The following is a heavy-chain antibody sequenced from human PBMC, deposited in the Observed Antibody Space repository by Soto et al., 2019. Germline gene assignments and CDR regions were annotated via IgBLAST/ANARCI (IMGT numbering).Heavy chain of an antibody. D-gene: IGHD2-15*01. J-gene: IGHJ6*02. CDR2: INAGNGNT. V-gene: IGHV1-3*01. CDR3: ARDVVSQSGSYYYYYGMDV. Sequence: ASVKVSCKASGYTFTSYAIHWVRQAPGQRLEWMGWINAGNGNTKYSQKFQGRVTITRDTSASTAYMELSSLRSEDTAVYYCARDVVSQSGSYYYYYGMDVWGQGTTVTVSS. CDR1: GYTFTSYA.